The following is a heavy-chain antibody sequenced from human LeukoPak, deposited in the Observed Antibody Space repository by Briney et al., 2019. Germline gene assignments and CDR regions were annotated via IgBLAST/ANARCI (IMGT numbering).Heavy chain of an antibody. J-gene: IGHJ3*02. V-gene: IGHV3-23*01. D-gene: IGHD6-6*01. Sequence: PGGSLRLSCAASGFTLSSYAMSWVRQGPGKGLEWVSAISVSGNTYHADSVKGRFTISRDSSKNTLYLQMNSLRAEDAAVYYCAKALRSIAARRGPAFDIWGQGTMVTVSS. CDR3: AKALRSIAARRGPAFDI. CDR2: ISVSGNT. CDR1: GFTLSSYA.